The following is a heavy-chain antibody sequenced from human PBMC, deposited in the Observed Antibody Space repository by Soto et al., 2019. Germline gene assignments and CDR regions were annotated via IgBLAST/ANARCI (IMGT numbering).Heavy chain of an antibody. D-gene: IGHD4-17*01. CDR3: ARDLELTVTTGWYYYGMDV. CDR1: GYTFTSYG. Sequence: QVQLVQSGAEVKKPGASVKVSCKASGYTFTSYGISWVRQAPGQGLEWMGWISAYNGNTNYAQKLQGRVTMTTDTSTSTAYMELRSLRSDDPAVYYCARDLELTVTTGWYYYGMDVWGQGTTVTVSS. J-gene: IGHJ6*02. V-gene: IGHV1-18*01. CDR2: ISAYNGNT.